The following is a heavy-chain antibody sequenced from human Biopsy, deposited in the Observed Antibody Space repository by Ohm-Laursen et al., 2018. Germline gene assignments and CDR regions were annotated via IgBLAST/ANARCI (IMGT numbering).Heavy chain of an antibody. Sequence: SETLSLTCAVYGGTYSGYYWGWIRQPPGKGLEWIGEVHHDGRANYNPSLKSRVTISGGMSKKQFSLKLSGVTAADTAVYYCARFIVPSLHCSNGVCPIRWFDPWGQGTLVIVSS. D-gene: IGHD2-2*01. V-gene: IGHV4-34*01. CDR1: GGTYSGYY. CDR2: VHHDGRA. J-gene: IGHJ5*02. CDR3: ARFIVPSLHCSNGVCPIRWFDP.